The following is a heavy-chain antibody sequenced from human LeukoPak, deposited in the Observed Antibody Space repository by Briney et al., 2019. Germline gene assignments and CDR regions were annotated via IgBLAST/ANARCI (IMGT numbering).Heavy chain of an antibody. CDR2: IYSGGST. Sequence: GGSLRLSCAASGFTVSSNYMSWVRQAPGKGLEWVSVIYSGGSTYSADSVKGRFTISRDNSKNTLYLQMNSLRAEDTAVYYCASHGIGDVVDYWGQGTLVTVSS. J-gene: IGHJ4*02. CDR3: ASHGIGDVVDY. V-gene: IGHV3-53*01. CDR1: GFTVSSNY. D-gene: IGHD3-10*01.